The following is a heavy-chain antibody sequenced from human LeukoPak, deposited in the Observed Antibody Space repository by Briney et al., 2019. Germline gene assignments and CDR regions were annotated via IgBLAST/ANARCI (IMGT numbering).Heavy chain of an antibody. D-gene: IGHD2-2*01. J-gene: IGHJ4*01. V-gene: IGHV3-48*04. CDR2: INSNSDTV. CDR1: GFTFRTYG. CDR3: ARDTRGESDY. Sequence: GGSLRLSCAASGFTFRTYGMNWVRQAPGKGLEWISYINSNSDTVHYSNSVEGRFTISRENAKNSPYLQMNSLKAEDTAMYYCARDTRGESDYWGHGTLVTVSS.